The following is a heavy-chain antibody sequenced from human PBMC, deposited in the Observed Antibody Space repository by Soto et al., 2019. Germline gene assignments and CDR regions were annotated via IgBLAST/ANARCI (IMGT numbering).Heavy chain of an antibody. V-gene: IGHV5-51*01. D-gene: IGHD3-3*01. CDR2: IYPSDSDT. J-gene: IGHJ5*02. CDR3: AKLNDFWSGRMFDP. CDR1: GYSFTTSW. Sequence: GESLKISCRGSGYSFTTSWIGWVRQMPGKGLEWMAIIYPSDSDTKYSPSFQGQVTISADRSISTAYLHWSSLKASDTAIYYCAKLNDFWSGRMFDPWGQGTLVTVSS.